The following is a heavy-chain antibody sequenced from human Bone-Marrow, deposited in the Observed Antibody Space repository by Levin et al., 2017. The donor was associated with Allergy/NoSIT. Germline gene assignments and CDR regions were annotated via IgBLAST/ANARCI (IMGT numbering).Heavy chain of an antibody. D-gene: IGHD2-2*02. Sequence: GASVKVSCKASGYTFTGYYMHWVRQAPGQGLEWMGWINPNSGGTNYAQKFQGRVTMTRDTSISTAYMELSRLRSDDTAVYYCASEYCSSTSCYIPHGPHDAFDIWGQGTMVTVSS. CDR3: ASEYCSSTSCYIPHGPHDAFDI. CDR2: INPNSGGT. J-gene: IGHJ3*02. V-gene: IGHV1-2*02. CDR1: GYTFTGYY.